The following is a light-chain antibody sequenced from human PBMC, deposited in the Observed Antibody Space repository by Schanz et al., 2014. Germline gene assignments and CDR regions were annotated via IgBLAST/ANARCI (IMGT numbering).Light chain of an antibody. Sequence: EIVLTQSPGTLSLSPGEGATLSCRASQRVSSSYLAWYQQRPGQAPRLLIYGASSRAPGTPDRFSGSGSGTDFTLTISRLEPEDFAVYYCQHYGSSPHTFGQGTKLEIK. CDR1: QRVSSSY. CDR3: QHYGSSPHT. J-gene: IGKJ2*01. CDR2: GAS. V-gene: IGKV3-20*01.